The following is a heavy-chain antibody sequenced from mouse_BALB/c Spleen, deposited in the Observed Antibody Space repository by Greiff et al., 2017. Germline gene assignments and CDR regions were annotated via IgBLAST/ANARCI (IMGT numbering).Heavy chain of an antibody. CDR1: GFTFNTYA. J-gene: IGHJ3*01. CDR2: IRSKSNNYAT. D-gene: IGHD2-10*01. CDR3: VRSYYGNWFAY. V-gene: IGHV10-1*02. Sequence: EVHLVESGGGLVQPKGSLKLSCAASGFTFNTYAMNWVRQAPGKGLEWVARIRSKSNNYATYYADSVKDRFTISRDDSQSMLYLQMNNLKTEDTAMYYCVRSYYGNWFAYWGQGTLVTVSA.